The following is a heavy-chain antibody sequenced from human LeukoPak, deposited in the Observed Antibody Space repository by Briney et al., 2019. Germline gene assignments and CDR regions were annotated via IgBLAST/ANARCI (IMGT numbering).Heavy chain of an antibody. J-gene: IGHJ4*02. Sequence: LETLPLTCGVSGGSVSSTNWWTWIRQPPGKGLEWVGEVHLDGRTNFNPSLKSRLTMSVDLSENHVSLKLTSVTAADTAVYYCAREGGFYRPLDYSGQGTLVTVSS. D-gene: IGHD6-25*01. V-gene: IGHV4-4*02. CDR3: AREGGFYRPLDY. CDR2: VHLDGRT. CDR1: GGSVSSTNW.